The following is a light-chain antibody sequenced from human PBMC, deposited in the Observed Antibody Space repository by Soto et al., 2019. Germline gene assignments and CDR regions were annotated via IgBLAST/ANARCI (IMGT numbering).Light chain of an antibody. Sequence: DIQMTQSPSTLSASVGDRVTITCRASQGIYNWLAWYQQKPGKPPKLLIYDASGLDSGVPSRFSRSGYGTAFPLTFRGLKPEGLATFYSQQYDSVPWTSGQGTKVHLK. J-gene: IGKJ1*01. CDR1: QGIYNW. V-gene: IGKV1-5*01. CDR2: DAS. CDR3: QQYDSVPWT.